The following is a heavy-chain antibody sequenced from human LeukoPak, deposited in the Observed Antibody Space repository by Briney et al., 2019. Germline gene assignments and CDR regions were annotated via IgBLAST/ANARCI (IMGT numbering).Heavy chain of an antibody. V-gene: IGHV5-51*01. CDR3: ARGLRGSEEY. D-gene: IGHD3-10*01. CDR1: GYSFTSYW. J-gene: IGHJ4*02. CDR2: IYPGDSDT. Sequence: GESLKISCKGSGYSFTSYWIGWVRQMPGKGLEWMGIIYPGDSDTRYSPSFQGQVTISADKSISTAYMEVSSLTSDDTAMYYCARGLRGSEEYWGQGTLVTVSS.